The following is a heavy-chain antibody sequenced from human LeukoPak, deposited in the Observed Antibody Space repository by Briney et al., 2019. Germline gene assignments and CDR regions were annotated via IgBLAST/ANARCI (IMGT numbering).Heavy chain of an antibody. V-gene: IGHV3-23*01. J-gene: IGHJ4*02. D-gene: IGHD1-14*01. CDR3: ATQYRAYYFDN. CDR1: GFTFTDYA. CDR2: ISTSGGMI. Sequence: PGGSLRLSCAASGFTFTDYAMSWVRQAPGKGLEWVSSISTSGGMIYDADSVKGRFTISRDNSKNALYLQLSSLRAEATAVYCATQYRAYYFDNWGQGTLVTVSS.